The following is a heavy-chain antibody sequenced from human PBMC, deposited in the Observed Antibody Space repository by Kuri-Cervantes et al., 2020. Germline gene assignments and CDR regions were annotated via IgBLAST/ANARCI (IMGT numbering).Heavy chain of an antibody. CDR3: ARGGNYYGSGSWLPNYYYYYMDV. D-gene: IGHD3-10*01. CDR1: GGSFSGYY. Sequence: SETLSLTCAVYGGSFSGYYWSWIRQPPEKGLEWIGEINHSGSTNYNPSLKSRVTISVDTSKNQFSLKLSSVAAADTAVYYCARGGNYYGSGSWLPNYYYYYMDVWGKGTTVTVSS. J-gene: IGHJ6*03. CDR2: INHSGST. V-gene: IGHV4-34*01.